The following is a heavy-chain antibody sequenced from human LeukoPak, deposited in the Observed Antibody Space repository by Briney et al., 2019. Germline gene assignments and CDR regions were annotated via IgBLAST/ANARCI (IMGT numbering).Heavy chain of an antibody. CDR1: GFTFSSYS. D-gene: IGHD1-1*01. CDR2: ISSSSSTI. Sequence: GGSLRLSCAASGFTFSSYSMNWVRQAPGKGLEWVSYISSSSSTIYYADSVKGRFTISRDNAKNSLYLQMNSLRAEDTAVYYCAREGWNDPGYWGQGTLVTVSS. CDR3: AREGWNDPGY. J-gene: IGHJ4*02. V-gene: IGHV3-48*01.